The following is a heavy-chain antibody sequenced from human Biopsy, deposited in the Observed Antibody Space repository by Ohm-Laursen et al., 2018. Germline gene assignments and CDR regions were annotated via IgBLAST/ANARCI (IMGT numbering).Heavy chain of an antibody. J-gene: IGHJ4*02. CDR3: AADINVWNVNY. CDR2: FAPENGKT. Sequence: SVTVSCQVSGYTLTELSMHWVRQAPGKGLEWMGGFAPENGKTVYTQNFQARVSMTEDTSTDTAYMELRSLRSEDTAVYYCAADINVWNVNYWGQGTQVTVSS. D-gene: IGHD1-1*01. CDR1: GYTLTELS. V-gene: IGHV1-24*01.